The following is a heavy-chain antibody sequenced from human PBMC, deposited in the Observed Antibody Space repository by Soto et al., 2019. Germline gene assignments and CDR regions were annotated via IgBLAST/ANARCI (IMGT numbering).Heavy chain of an antibody. J-gene: IGHJ4*02. CDR2: INTLSGDT. V-gene: IGHV1-2*02. CDR1: GYTFSGYY. CDR3: ARSLLNVILPLGY. D-gene: IGHD3-3*02. Sequence: QVQLVQFGAEVKKPGDSMKVSCKASGYTFSGYYMHWVRQAPGQGLEWMGWINTLSGDTSFPQKFQGRLAMTRDTSIDTAFMEVSRLTSDDTAIYYCARSLLNVILPLGYWGQGTLVSVSS.